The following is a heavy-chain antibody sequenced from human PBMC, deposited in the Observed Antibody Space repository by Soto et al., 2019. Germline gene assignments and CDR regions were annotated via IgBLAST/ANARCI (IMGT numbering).Heavy chain of an antibody. V-gene: IGHV1-69*13. Sequence: SVKVSCKASGGTFSSYAISWVRQAPGQGLEWMGGIIPIFGTANYAQKFQGRVTITADESTSTAYMELSSLRSEDTAVYYCASSPRVYNWYFDLWGRGTLVTCSS. CDR1: GGTFSSYA. J-gene: IGHJ2*01. CDR2: IIPIFGTA. CDR3: ASSPRVYNWYFDL. D-gene: IGHD3-16*01.